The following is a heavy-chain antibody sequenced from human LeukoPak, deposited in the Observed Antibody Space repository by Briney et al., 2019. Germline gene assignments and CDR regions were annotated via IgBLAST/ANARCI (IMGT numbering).Heavy chain of an antibody. CDR1: GGSFSGYY. J-gene: IGHJ4*02. CDR2: INHSGST. CDR3: AREGEYYGSGSYCDY. Sequence: SETLSLTCAVYGGSFSGYYWSWIRQPPGKGLEWIGEINHSGSTNYNPSPKSRVTISVDTSKNQFSLRLTSVTAADTAVYYCAREGEYYGSGSYCDYWGQGTLVTVSS. V-gene: IGHV4-34*01. D-gene: IGHD3-10*01.